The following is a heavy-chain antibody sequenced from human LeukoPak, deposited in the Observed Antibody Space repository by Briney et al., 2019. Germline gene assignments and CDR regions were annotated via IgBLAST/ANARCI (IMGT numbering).Heavy chain of an antibody. V-gene: IGHV4-39*01. CDR3: ARRDRYCSSTSCYGHRFDP. CDR1: GGSISTSSYY. D-gene: IGHD2-2*01. J-gene: IGHJ5*02. Sequence: SETLSLTCTVSGGSISTSSYYWGWIRQPPGKGLEWIGSIFYSGSTYYNPSLKSRVIISVDTSKNQSSLKLSSVTAADTAVYYCARRDRYCSSTSCYGHRFDPWGQGTLVTVSS. CDR2: IFYSGST.